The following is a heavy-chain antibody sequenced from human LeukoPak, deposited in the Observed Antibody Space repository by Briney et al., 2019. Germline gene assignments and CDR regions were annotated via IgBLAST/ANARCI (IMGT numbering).Heavy chain of an antibody. J-gene: IGHJ4*02. CDR3: ASRLFRTTNFDY. V-gene: IGHV3-7*01. CDR2: IKRDGSEK. CDR1: GFTFSAYN. D-gene: IGHD2-21*01. Sequence: PGGSLRLSCAASGFTFSAYNMNWVRRTPGKGLEWVANIKRDGSEKNYVDSVKGRFTISRDNAKNSLYPQMNSLRAEDTAVYYCASRLFRTTNFDYWGQGTLVTVSS.